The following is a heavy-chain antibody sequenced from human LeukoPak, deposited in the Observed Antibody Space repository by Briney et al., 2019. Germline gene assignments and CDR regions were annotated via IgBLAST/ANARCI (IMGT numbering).Heavy chain of an antibody. V-gene: IGHV3-21*01. CDR3: ARGRHKQTGTKDY. CDR1: GFTFSSYS. CDR2: ISSSSSYI. Sequence: KTGGSLRLSCAASGFTFSSYSMNWVRQAPGKGLEWVSSISSSSSYIYYADSVKGRFTISRDNAKNSLYLQMNSLRAEDTAVYYCARGRHKQTGTKDYWGQGTLVTVSS. J-gene: IGHJ4*02. D-gene: IGHD1-7*01.